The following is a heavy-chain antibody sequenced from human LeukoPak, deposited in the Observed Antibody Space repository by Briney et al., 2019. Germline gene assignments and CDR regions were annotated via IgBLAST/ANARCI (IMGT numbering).Heavy chain of an antibody. V-gene: IGHV1-18*01. Sequence: GASVTDSCKASGYTFITYGIIWVRQAPGQGLEWMGWISAYNGNTNYAQKLQGRVTMTTDTSTTTGCMDLRSLRSDDTAVYYCARGGSITTIPGVIITGAFDIWGQGTMVTVSS. CDR2: ISAYNGNT. CDR1: GYTFITYG. J-gene: IGHJ3*02. CDR3: ARGGSITTIPGVIITGAFDI. D-gene: IGHD3-10*01.